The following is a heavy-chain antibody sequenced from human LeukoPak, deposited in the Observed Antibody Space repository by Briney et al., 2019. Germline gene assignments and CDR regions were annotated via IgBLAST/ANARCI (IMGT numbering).Heavy chain of an antibody. CDR2: ISSSGAYI. CDR3: ARDRGGYFDY. J-gene: IGHJ4*02. D-gene: IGHD3-10*01. Sequence: PGGSLRLSCAASGFTFSSYSMNWVRQAPGKGLEWVSSISSSGAYIFYADSVKGRFTISRDNAKNSLYLQMNSLRAEDTAVYYCARDRGGYFDYWGQGTLVTVSS. CDR1: GFTFSSYS. V-gene: IGHV3-21*01.